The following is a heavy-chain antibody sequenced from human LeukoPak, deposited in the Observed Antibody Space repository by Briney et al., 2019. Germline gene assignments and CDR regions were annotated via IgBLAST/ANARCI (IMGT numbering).Heavy chain of an antibody. D-gene: IGHD5-18*01. CDR1: GFTFSSYG. J-gene: IGHJ6*03. V-gene: IGHV3-33*06. CDR3: AKGPVTVNYYYMDV. CDR2: IWYDGSNK. Sequence: PARSLRLSCAASGFTFSSYGMHCVRQAPGKGLEWVAVIWYDGSNKYCADSVKGRFTTSRDNCKNTLYLQMNSLRAEDTAVYYCAKGPVTVNYYYMDVWGKGTTVTVSS.